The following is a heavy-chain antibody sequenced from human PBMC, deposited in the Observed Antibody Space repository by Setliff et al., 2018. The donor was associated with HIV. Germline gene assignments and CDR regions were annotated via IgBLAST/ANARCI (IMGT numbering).Heavy chain of an antibody. D-gene: IGHD3-10*01. J-gene: IGHJ4*02. Sequence: ASVKVSCKVYGYTLTELSMHWVRQAPGKGVEWMGGFDPEDGETLYAQKFQGRVTMTEDTSTDTAYMELSSLRYEETAVYYCATDLAVLIRGVGFYWGQGTLVTVSS. CDR3: ATDLAVLIRGVGFY. CDR1: GYTLTELS. V-gene: IGHV1-24*01. CDR2: FDPEDGET.